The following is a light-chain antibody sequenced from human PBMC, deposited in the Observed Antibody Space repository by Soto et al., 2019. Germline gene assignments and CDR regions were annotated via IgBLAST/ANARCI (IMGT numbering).Light chain of an antibody. CDR2: AAS. CDR1: HNISTF. V-gene: IGKV1-39*01. Sequence: DIQMTQSPSSLSASVGDRVTITCRASHNISTFLNWYQQKPGKAPNLLIYAASGLQSGVPSRFSGSGSGTDFTLTISSLQPEDFATYYCQQSYRTPITFGQGTRLEN. J-gene: IGKJ5*01. CDR3: QQSYRTPIT.